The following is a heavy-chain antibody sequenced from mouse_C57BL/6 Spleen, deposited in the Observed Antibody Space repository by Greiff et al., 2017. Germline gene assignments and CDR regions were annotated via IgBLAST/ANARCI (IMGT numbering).Heavy chain of an antibody. CDR1: GYTFTGYW. D-gene: IGHD2-12*01. J-gene: IGHJ4*01. Sequence: QVQLQQPGAELMKPGASVKLSCKATGYTFTGYWIEWVKQRPGHGLEWIGEILPGSGSTNYNEKFKGKATFTADTSSNTAYMQLSSLTTEDSAIYDCARGELRRRGDYYAIDYWGQGTSVTVSS. CDR3: ARGELRRRGDYYAIDY. V-gene: IGHV1-9*01. CDR2: ILPGSGST.